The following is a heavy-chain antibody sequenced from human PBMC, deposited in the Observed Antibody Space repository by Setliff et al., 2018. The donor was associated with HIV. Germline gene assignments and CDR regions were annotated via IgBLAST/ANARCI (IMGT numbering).Heavy chain of an antibody. Sequence: GGSLRLSCEASGFSFSTNAMGWVRQAPGKGLEWVSGIDNTDKTLYADSVKGRLTISRDISKNTLYLQMNGLRAEDTAVYFCAAQGVIWGQGTQVTVSS. V-gene: IGHV3-23*01. D-gene: IGHD3-10*01. CDR1: GFSFSTNA. CDR3: AAQGVI. CDR2: IDNTDKT. J-gene: IGHJ4*02.